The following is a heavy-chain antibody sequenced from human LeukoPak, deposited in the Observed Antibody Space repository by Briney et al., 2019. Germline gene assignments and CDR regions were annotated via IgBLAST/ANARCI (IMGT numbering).Heavy chain of an antibody. J-gene: IGHJ3*02. CDR3: ARALQPGVYAFDI. V-gene: IGHV4-59*01. D-gene: IGHD6-13*01. CDR1: GVSISSYY. Sequence: SETLSLTCTVSGVSISSYYWTWIRQPPGEGLEWIGYIYYSGSTNYNPSLKSRDTISVDTSKNQFSLKLSSVTAADTAVYYCARALQPGVYAFDIWGQGTMVTVSS. CDR2: IYYSGST.